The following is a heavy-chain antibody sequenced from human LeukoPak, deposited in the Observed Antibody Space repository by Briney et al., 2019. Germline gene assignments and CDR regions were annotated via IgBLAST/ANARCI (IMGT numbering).Heavy chain of an antibody. Sequence: PGGSLRLSCAASGFTFSDYSINWVRQAPGKGLEWVSSISTVSTYTNYADSVRGRCSISRDNAKGLLYLQMSNLRDEDTGVYYCARDASGYFHYYYMDVWCKGTTVTVS. J-gene: IGHJ6*03. CDR3: ARDASGYFHYYYMDV. V-gene: IGHV3-21*01. D-gene: IGHD3-3*01. CDR2: ISTVSTYT. CDR1: GFTFSDYS.